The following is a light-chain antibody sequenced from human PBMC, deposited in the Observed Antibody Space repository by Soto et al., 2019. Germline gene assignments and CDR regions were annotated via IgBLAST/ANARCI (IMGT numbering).Light chain of an antibody. J-gene: IGKJ3*01. CDR2: ATF. V-gene: IGKV3-20*01. CDR3: QHYGTSMFT. Sequence: EIVLTQSPDTLSLSPGERAPLSCRASQRISDSNLAWYQQRPGQPPRLLIYATFIRATGVPDRFIGSGSGTECTLTIGRLEPEDFAVFFCQHYGTSMFTLGPGTRVDIK. CDR1: QRISDSN.